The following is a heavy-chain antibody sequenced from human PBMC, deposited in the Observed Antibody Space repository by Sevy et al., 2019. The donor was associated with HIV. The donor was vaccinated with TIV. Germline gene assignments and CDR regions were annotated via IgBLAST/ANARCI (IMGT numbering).Heavy chain of an antibody. CDR2: ISAYNGNT. D-gene: IGHD3-22*01. V-gene: IGHV1-18*01. CDR3: ARVSCLYYYDSSGYQSKHLNAFDI. J-gene: IGHJ3*02. CDR1: GYTFTSYG. Sequence: ASVKVSCKASGYTFTSYGISWVRQAPGQGLEWMGWISAYNGNTNYAQKLQGRVTMTTDTSTSTAYMELRSLRSDDTAVYYCARVSCLYYYDSSGYQSKHLNAFDIWGQGTMVTVSS.